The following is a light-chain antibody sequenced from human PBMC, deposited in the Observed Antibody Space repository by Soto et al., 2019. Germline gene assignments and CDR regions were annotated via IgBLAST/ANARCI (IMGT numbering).Light chain of an antibody. CDR3: QQSYSTPYT. Sequence: DIQMTQSPSSLSASVGDRVIITCRASHSISSYLNWYQQKPGKAPKLLIYAASSLQSGVPSRFSGSGSGTDFTLTISRLQPEDLATYYCQQSYSTPYTFGQGTKVEIK. J-gene: IGKJ2*01. CDR1: HSISSY. V-gene: IGKV1-39*01. CDR2: AAS.